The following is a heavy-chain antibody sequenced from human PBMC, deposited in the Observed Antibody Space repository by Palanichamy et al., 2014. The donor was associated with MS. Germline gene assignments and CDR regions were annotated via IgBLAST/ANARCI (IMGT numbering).Heavy chain of an antibody. D-gene: IGHD2-2*03. V-gene: IGHV3-21*01. CDR1: GFTFSSYS. CDR2: ISSSSSYI. CDR3: ARDVGYCSSTSCYGPDAFDI. Sequence: EVQLVEVWGRAWVKPGGSLRLSCAASGFTFSSYSMNWVRQAPGKGLEWVSSISSSSSYIYYADSVKGRFTISRDNAKNSLCLQMNSLGAEDTAVYYCARDVGYCSSTSCYGPDAFDIWGQGTMITVSS. J-gene: IGHJ3*02.